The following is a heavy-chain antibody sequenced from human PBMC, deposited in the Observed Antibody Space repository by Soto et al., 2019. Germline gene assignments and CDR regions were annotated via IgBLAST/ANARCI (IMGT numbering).Heavy chain of an antibody. Sequence: QVQLVQSGAEVKKPGSSVKVSCKASGDAFTNYSFDWVRQAPGQGLEWMGGIIPMFGTPKYSQTLQDRVTISADVSTGPAYLELTSLRFDDTAVYYCARGRDQPPVGLYFDSWGEGTRVTVSS. V-gene: IGHV1-69*01. D-gene: IGHD1-26*01. CDR2: IIPMFGTP. CDR1: GDAFTNYS. J-gene: IGHJ4*02. CDR3: ARGRDQPPVGLYFDS.